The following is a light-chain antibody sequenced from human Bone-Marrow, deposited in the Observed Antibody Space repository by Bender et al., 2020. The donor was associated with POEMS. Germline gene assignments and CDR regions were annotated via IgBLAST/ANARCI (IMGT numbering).Light chain of an antibody. CDR2: DDS. J-gene: IGLJ3*02. Sequence: SYELTQPPSVSVAPGKTARITCGGNNIGSKSVHWYQQKSGQAPVLVVYDDSDRPSGVPDRFSGSKSGTSASLAITGLQAEDEGDYYCQSYDNSLGGWVFGGGTKLTVL. CDR3: QSYDNSLGGWV. V-gene: IGLV3-21*03. CDR1: NIGSKS.